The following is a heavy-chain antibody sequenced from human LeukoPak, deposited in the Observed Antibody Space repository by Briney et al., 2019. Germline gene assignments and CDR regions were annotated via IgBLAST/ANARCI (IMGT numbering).Heavy chain of an antibody. Sequence: ASVKVSCKASGYTFTSYAMNWVRQAPGQGLEWMGWISAYNGNTNYAQKLQGRVTMTTDTSTSTAYMELRSLRSDDTAVYYCARDQAYGDYVGAFDIWGQGTMVTVSS. J-gene: IGHJ3*02. V-gene: IGHV1-18*01. CDR3: ARDQAYGDYVGAFDI. CDR1: GYTFTSYA. D-gene: IGHD4-17*01. CDR2: ISAYNGNT.